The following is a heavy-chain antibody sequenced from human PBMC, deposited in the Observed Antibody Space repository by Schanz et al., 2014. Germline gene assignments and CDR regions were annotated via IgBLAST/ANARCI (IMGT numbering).Heavy chain of an antibody. Sequence: EVQLLESGGGLVQPGGSLRLSCAASEFTFSTDAMSWVRQAPGKGLEWLSVISGSGGSTYYADSVKGRFTISRDNSRSTMYLQMNSLRAEDTAVYFCAKDLGVDCGDGCFNWYFDLWGRGTLVTVSS. CDR2: ISGSGGST. V-gene: IGHV3-23*01. CDR1: EFTFSTDA. D-gene: IGHD2-21*02. CDR3: AKDLGVDCGDGCFNWYFDL. J-gene: IGHJ2*01.